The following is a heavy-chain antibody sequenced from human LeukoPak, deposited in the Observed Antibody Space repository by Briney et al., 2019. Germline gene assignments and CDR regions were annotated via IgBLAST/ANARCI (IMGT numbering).Heavy chain of an antibody. CDR1: GGSISSSSYY. J-gene: IGHJ4*02. V-gene: IGHV4-39*01. Sequence: SETLSLTCTVSGGSISSSSYYWGWIRQPPGKGLEWIGRIYYSGSTYYNPSLKSRVTISVDTSKNQFSLKLSSVTAADTAVYYCASRSTGTDPLLYFDYWGQGTLVTVSS. CDR2: IYYSGST. D-gene: IGHD2-8*02. CDR3: ASRSTGTDPLLYFDY.